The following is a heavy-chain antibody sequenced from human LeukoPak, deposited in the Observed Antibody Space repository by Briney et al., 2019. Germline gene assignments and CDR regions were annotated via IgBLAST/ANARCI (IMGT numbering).Heavy chain of an antibody. CDR3: AIQPDYDFWSGYHAFDI. J-gene: IGHJ3*02. V-gene: IGHV1-69*04. D-gene: IGHD3-3*01. Sequence: SVKVSCKASGGTFSSYAISWVRQAPGQGLEWMGRTIPILGIANYAQKFQGRVTITADKSTSTAYMELSSLRSEDTAVYYCAIQPDYDFWSGYHAFDIWGQGTMVTVSS. CDR2: TIPILGIA. CDR1: GGTFSSYA.